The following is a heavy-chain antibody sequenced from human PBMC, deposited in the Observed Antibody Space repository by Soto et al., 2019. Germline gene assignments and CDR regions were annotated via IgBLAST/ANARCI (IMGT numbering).Heavy chain of an antibody. V-gene: IGHV1-46*01. CDR3: ARDCLSVFGLATTRGPFDY. Sequence: ASVKVSCKASGYTFTSYYMHWVRQAPGQGLEWMGIINPSGGSTSYAQKFQGRVTMTRDTSTSTVYMELSSLRSEDTAVYYCARDCLSVFGLATTRGPFDYWGQGTLFTASS. CDR2: INPSGGST. D-gene: IGHD3-3*01. J-gene: IGHJ4*02. CDR1: GYTFTSYY.